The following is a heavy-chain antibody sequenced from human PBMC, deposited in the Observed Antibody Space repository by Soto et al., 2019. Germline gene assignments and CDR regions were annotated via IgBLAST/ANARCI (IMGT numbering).Heavy chain of an antibody. CDR3: ARVMAAMQNWLDP. V-gene: IGHV4-30-4*01. Sequence: QVQLQESGPGLVKPSQTLSLTCTVSGGSISNVGYFWSWIRQPPGKGLEWIGFIYHTGTTYYNSFLRSGVSISIDTSKSQFSLKLNSVTAADTAVYYCARVMAAMQNWLDPWGQGTLVTVSP. J-gene: IGHJ5*02. CDR1: GGSISNVGYF. CDR2: IYHTGTT. D-gene: IGHD2-2*01.